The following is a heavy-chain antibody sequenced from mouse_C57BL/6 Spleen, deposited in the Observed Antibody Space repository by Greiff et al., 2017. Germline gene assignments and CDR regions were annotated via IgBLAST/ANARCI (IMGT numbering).Heavy chain of an antibody. J-gene: IGHJ1*03. Sequence: QVQLQQPGAELVKPGASVKLSCKASGYTFTSYWMQWVKQRPGQGLEWIGEIDPSDSYTNYNQKFKGKATLTVDTSSSAAYMQLSRLTSEDSAVYYCASTGTDWYFDVWGTGTTVTVSS. V-gene: IGHV1-50*01. CDR2: IDPSDSYT. CDR1: GYTFTSYW. CDR3: ASTGTDWYFDV. D-gene: IGHD4-1*02.